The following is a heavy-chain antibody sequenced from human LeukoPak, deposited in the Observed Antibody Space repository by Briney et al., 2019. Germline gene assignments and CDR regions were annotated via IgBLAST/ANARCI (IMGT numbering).Heavy chain of an antibody. CDR2: ITVASGNT. CDR1: GYTFITSS. Sequence: ASVKVSCTTLGYTFITSSIYWVRQAPGQRLEWLGWITVASGNTRYSENFQGRVTLTRDTSANTAYMELHNLKFEDTAVYYCVGGSLGYWGQGTLVTVSP. V-gene: IGHV1-3*01. CDR3: VGGSLGY. J-gene: IGHJ4*02.